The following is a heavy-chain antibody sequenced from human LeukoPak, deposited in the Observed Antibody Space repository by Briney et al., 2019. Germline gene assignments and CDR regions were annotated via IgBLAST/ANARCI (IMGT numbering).Heavy chain of an antibody. CDR1: GFTFSNYG. J-gene: IGHJ4*02. D-gene: IGHD2-21*02. CDR3: ARENCGNDCYIPGFDY. CDR2: IWSDGSKK. Sequence: GGSLRLSCAASGFTFSNYGMHWVRLAPGKGLEWVAVIWSDGSKKYYADSVKGGFTISRDNSKNTLYLQMNSLRAEDTAVYYCARENCGNDCYIPGFDYWGQGTLVTVSS. V-gene: IGHV3-33*01.